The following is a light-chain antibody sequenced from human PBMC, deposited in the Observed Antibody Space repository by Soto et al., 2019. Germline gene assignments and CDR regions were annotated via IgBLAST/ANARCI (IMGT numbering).Light chain of an antibody. CDR1: QSINTN. CDR2: DAS. J-gene: IGKJ5*01. V-gene: IGKV3-11*01. Sequence: EIVMTQSPATLSVSPGVRAALSCGASQSINTNLAWYQQKPGQAPRLLISDASTRATGIPALFSGSGSGTDFTLTISSLEPEDSAVYYCQQRSNWITFGQGTRLEIK. CDR3: QQRSNWIT.